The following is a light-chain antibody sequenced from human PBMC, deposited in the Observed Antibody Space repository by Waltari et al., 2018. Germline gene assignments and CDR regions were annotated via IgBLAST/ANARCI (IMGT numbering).Light chain of an antibody. CDR3: QNHERLPAT. Sequence: IVLTQSPGTLSLSPGERATFSCRASQSVSKYLAWYQQRPGQAPRPLLYAASTRATGIPDRFSGSGFGTDFSLTISRLEPEVFAVYYCQNHERLPATFGQGTKVEIK. V-gene: IGKV3-20*01. J-gene: IGKJ1*01. CDR2: AAS. CDR1: QSVSKY.